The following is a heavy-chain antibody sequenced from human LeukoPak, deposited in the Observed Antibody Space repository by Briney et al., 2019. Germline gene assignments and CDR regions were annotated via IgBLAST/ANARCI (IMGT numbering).Heavy chain of an antibody. Sequence: SETLSLTCAVSGGYISSGGYSWSWIRQPPGNGLEWIGYIYHSGSTYYNPSLKSRVTISVDRSKNQFSLKLSSVTAADTAVYYCARDRPGATIWGHAFDIWGQGTMVTVSS. V-gene: IGHV4-30-2*01. J-gene: IGHJ3*02. D-gene: IGHD5-12*01. CDR3: ARDRPGATIWGHAFDI. CDR2: IYHSGST. CDR1: GGYISSGGYS.